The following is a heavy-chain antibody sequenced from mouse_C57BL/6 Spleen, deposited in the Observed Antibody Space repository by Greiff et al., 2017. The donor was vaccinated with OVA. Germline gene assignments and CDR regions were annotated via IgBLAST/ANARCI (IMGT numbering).Heavy chain of an antibody. CDR2: IYPGSGNT. J-gene: IGHJ3*01. CDR1: GYTFTDYY. V-gene: IGHV1-76*01. Sequence: VQLQQSGAELVRPGASVKLSCKASGYTFTDYYINWVKQRPGQGLEWIARIYPGSGNTYYNEKFKGKATLTAEKSSSTAYMQLSSLTSEDSAVYFCARPSYYYGSSSWFAYWGQGTLVTVSA. CDR3: ARPSYYYGSSSWFAY. D-gene: IGHD1-1*01.